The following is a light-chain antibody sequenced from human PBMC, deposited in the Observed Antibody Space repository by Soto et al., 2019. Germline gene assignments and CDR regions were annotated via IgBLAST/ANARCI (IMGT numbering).Light chain of an antibody. Sequence: QSVLTQPASVSGSPGQSITISCTGTSSDVGGYNSVSWYQQHPGKAPKLMIDEVSNRPSGVSNRFSGSKSGNTASLTISGLQAEDEADYYCSSKTSFSTLVFGGVTKLTVL. CDR3: SSKTSFSTLV. J-gene: IGLJ2*01. CDR2: EVS. CDR1: SSDVGGYNS. V-gene: IGLV2-14*01.